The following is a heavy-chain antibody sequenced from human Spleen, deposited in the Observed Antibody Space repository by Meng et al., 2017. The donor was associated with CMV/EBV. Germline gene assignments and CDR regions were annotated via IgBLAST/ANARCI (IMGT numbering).Heavy chain of an antibody. CDR1: GFAVSEYS. V-gene: IGHV3-11*01. D-gene: IGHD3-16*01. Sequence: AASGFAVSEYSMSWIRQASGKGLEWISHIRISGTTIYYADSVKGRFTISRDNAKNTLYLQMNSLRAEDTAVYYCTRGITFSDPYFGYWGQGTLVTVSS. CDR3: TRGITFSDPYFGY. J-gene: IGHJ4*02. CDR2: IRISGTTI.